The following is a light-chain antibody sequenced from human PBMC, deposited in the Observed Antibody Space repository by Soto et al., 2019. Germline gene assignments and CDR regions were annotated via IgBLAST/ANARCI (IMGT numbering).Light chain of an antibody. Sequence: IVLTQSPGTLSLSPGERATLSCRASQSVRSSYLAWYQQKPGQAPRLLIFDASSRATGIPDRFSGSGSGTDFSLTISRLDPEDFAVYYCQQYGGSLTFGGGTKVDIK. CDR1: QSVRSSY. V-gene: IGKV3-20*01. CDR3: QQYGGSLT. CDR2: DAS. J-gene: IGKJ4*01.